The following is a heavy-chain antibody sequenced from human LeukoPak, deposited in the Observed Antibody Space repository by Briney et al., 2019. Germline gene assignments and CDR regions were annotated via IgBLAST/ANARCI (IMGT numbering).Heavy chain of an antibody. V-gene: IGHV4-30-4*01. Sequence: SQTLSLTCTVSGGSISSGDYYWSWIRQPPGKGLEWIGYIYYSGSTYYNPSLKSRVTISVDTSKNQFSLKPSSVTAADTAVYYCASGVLWFGELLSQFDYWGQGTLVTVSS. CDR2: IYYSGST. D-gene: IGHD3-10*01. J-gene: IGHJ4*02. CDR1: GGSISSGDYY. CDR3: ASGVLWFGELLSQFDY.